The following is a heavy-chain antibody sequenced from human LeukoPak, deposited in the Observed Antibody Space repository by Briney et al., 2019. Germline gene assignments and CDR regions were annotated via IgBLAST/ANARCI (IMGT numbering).Heavy chain of an antibody. CDR3: ARGLTGDPLDY. V-gene: IGHV4-31*03. Sequence: SETLSLTCTVSGGSICSGGYYWSWIRQHPGKGLEWIGYIYYSGSTYYNPSLKSRVTISVDTSKNQFSLKLSSVTAADTAVYYCARGLTGDPLDYWGQGTLVTVSS. D-gene: IGHD7-27*01. J-gene: IGHJ4*02. CDR1: GGSICSGGYY. CDR2: IYYSGST.